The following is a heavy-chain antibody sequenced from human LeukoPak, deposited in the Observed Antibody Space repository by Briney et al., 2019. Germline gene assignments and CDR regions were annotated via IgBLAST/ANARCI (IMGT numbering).Heavy chain of an antibody. V-gene: IGHV1-8*03. J-gene: IGHJ4*02. Sequence: GSSVKVSCKASGGTFSSYAISWVRQAPGQGLEWMGWVNPRSGDAGYLQKFQGRLTITRDSSIDTAYMDLSGLNSEDTAVYYCARGVPLGYCTYGVCYPPYYFDYWGQGTLVTASS. D-gene: IGHD2-8*01. CDR2: VNPRSGDA. CDR1: GGTFSSYA. CDR3: ARGVPLGYCTYGVCYPPYYFDY.